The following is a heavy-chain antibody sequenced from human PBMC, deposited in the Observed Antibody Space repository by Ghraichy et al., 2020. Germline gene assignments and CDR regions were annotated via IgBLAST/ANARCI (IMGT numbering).Heavy chain of an antibody. CDR1: GGTFSSYA. D-gene: IGHD5-12*01. CDR3: ARTGDIVATAYQPSKDYYYYYGMDV. J-gene: IGHJ6*02. V-gene: IGHV1-69*04. Sequence: SVKVSCKASGGTFSSYAISWVRQAPGQGLEWMGRIIPILGIANYAQKFQGRVTITADKSTSTAYMELSSLRSEDTAVYYCARTGDIVATAYQPSKDYYYYYGMDVWGQGTTVTVSS. CDR2: IIPILGIA.